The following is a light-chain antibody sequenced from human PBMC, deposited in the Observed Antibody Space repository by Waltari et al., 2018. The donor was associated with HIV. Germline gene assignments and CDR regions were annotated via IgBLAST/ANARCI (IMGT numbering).Light chain of an antibody. CDR3: QQYCNSPDS. J-gene: IGKJ2*03. CDR2: GAS. V-gene: IGKV3-20*01. Sequence: EIVLTQSPGTLSLSPGERATLSCRASQSVSSSYLAWYQQKPGQAPRLLIYGASSRATGIPDRFSGSGSGTDFTLTISRLEPEDFAVYYCQQYCNSPDSFGQGTKLEIK. CDR1: QSVSSSY.